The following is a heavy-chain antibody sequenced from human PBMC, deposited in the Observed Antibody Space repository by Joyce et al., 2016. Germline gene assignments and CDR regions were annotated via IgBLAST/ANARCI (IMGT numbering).Heavy chain of an antibody. CDR3: ARGGEQLVGAYHYHHMDV. D-gene: IGHD6-6*01. J-gene: IGHJ6*03. V-gene: IGHV1-8*03. Sequence: QVQLVQSGAEVRKPGASVKVSCKASGYIFTEYDINWVRQASGQGPEWMGWMNPNSGHTGYAQKFQGRVTFTRNTSIRTAYMDVSSLRSEDTAVYYCARGGEQLVGAYHYHHMDVWGKGTTVTVSS. CDR2: MNPNSGHT. CDR1: GYIFTEYD.